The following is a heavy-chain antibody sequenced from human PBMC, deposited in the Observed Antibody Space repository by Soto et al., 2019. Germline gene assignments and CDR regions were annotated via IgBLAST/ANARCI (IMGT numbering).Heavy chain of an antibody. CDR3: ARGGIAARGSYFDY. D-gene: IGHD6-6*01. J-gene: IGHJ4*02. CDR2: INHSGST. CDR1: GGSFSGYY. V-gene: IGHV4-34*01. Sequence: ETLSLTCAVYGGSFSGYYWSWIRQPPGKGLEWIGEINHSGSTNYNPSLKSRVTISVDTSKNQFSLKLSSVTAADTAVYYCARGGIAARGSYFDYWGQGTLVTVSS.